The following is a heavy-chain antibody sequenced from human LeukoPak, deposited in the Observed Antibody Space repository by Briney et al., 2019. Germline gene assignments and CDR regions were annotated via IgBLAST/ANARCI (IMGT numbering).Heavy chain of an antibody. CDR2: TWYVGSNK. Sequence: PGGSLRLSCAASGFIFSSYGMHWVRQAPGKGLEWVALTWYVGSNKYYADSVKGRFTISRDNSKNTLYLEMNSLRAEDTAVYYCARDMGYTYGHAFDYWGQGTLVTVSS. V-gene: IGHV3-33*01. CDR1: GFIFSSYG. D-gene: IGHD5-18*01. J-gene: IGHJ4*02. CDR3: ARDMGYTYGHAFDY.